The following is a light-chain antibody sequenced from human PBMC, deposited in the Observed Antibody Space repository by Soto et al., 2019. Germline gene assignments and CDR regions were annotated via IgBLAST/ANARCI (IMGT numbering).Light chain of an antibody. CDR1: QNVNSN. CDR3: QQYNNWPSWT. Sequence: EILMTQSPATLSVSPGERATLSCRASQNVNSNLAWYQQKPGQAPRLLIYVASTRATGIPARFSSSGSGTEFTLNLSSLQSEDSAVYYCQQYNNWPSWTFGQGTKVEIK. J-gene: IGKJ1*01. CDR2: VAS. V-gene: IGKV3-15*01.